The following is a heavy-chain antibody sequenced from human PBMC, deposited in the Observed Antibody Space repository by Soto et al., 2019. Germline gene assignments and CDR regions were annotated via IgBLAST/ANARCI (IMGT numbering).Heavy chain of an antibody. J-gene: IGHJ4*02. V-gene: IGHV4-59*01. CDR2: IYYSGST. CDR3: ARGNSVLTGYSFDY. CDR1: GGSISSYY. D-gene: IGHD3-9*01. Sequence: PSETLSLTCTVSGGSISSYYWSWIRQPPGKGLEWIGYIYYSGSTNYNPSLKSRVTISVDTSKNQFSLKLSSVTAAGTAVYYCARGNSVLTGYSFDYWGQGTLVTVSS.